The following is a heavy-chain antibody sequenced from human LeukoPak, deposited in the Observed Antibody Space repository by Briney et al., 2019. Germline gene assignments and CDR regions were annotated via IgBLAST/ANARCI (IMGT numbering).Heavy chain of an antibody. CDR2: IYHSGST. V-gene: IGHV4-38-2*01. Sequence: SETLSLTCAVSGYSISSGYYWGWIRQPPGKGLEWIGSIYHSGSTYYNPSLKSRVTISVDMSKNQFSLKLSSVTAADTAVYYCARHVPSYYYYYMDVWGKGTTVTVSS. CDR3: ARHVPSYYYYYMDV. CDR1: GYSISSGYY. J-gene: IGHJ6*03.